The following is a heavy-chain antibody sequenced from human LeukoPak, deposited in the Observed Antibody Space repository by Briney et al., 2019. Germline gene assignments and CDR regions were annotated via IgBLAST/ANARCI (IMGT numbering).Heavy chain of an antibody. J-gene: IGHJ4*02. CDR3: AKDAQRGFDYSNSLEY. D-gene: IGHD4-11*01. Sequence: PGGALRLSCAASGFTYSHYGRHWVRQAPGKGLEGVAVIWSGATEKYYVDAVKGRFTISRNNYRHTLYLQMKRLSAEHTPLYYCAKDAQRGFDYSNSLEYWGQGTLVTVSS. CDR2: IWSGATEK. CDR1: GFTYSHYG. V-gene: IGHV3-33*06.